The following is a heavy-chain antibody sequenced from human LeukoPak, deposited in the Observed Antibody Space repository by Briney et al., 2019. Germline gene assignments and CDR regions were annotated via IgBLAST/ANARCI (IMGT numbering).Heavy chain of an antibody. CDR3: ARGNWRPYPLSGPDY. V-gene: IGHV3-7*03. CDR2: IKQDGSEK. CDR1: GFTFSSYW. D-gene: IGHD2-2*01. J-gene: IGHJ4*02. Sequence: GGSLRLSCAASGFTFSSYWMSWVRQAPGKGLEWVANIKQDGSEKYYVDSVKGRFTISRDNAKNSLYLQMNSLRAEDTAVYYCARGNWRPYPLSGPDYWGQGTLVTVSS.